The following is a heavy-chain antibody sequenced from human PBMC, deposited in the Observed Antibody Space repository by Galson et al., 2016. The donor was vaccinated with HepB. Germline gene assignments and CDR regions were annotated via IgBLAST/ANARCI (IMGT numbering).Heavy chain of an antibody. CDR3: ATWRKRGDKNDVFDM. J-gene: IGHJ3*02. CDR1: GYPFTTYD. CDR2: MNPSSANT. V-gene: IGHV1-8*01. Sequence: SVKVSCKASGYPFTTYDINWVRQATGQGPEWMGRMNPSSANTGYAQTFQGRVTMTRDTSISTAYMELSSLRSEDTAVYYCATWRKRGDKNDVFDMWGQGTMVTVSS. D-gene: IGHD3-10*01.